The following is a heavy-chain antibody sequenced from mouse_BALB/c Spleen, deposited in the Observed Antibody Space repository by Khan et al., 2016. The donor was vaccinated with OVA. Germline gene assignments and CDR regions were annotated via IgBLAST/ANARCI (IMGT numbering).Heavy chain of an antibody. CDR2: ISYSGNT. CDR1: GYSITSDYA. J-gene: IGHJ2*01. CDR3: ERIKGGDFDY. Sequence: EVQLQESGPGLVKPSQSLSLTCTVTGYSITSDYAWNWIRQFPGSNLEWMGYISYSGNTKYNPSLKSRISITRDTSKNQFFLQLNSVTIEDTATXYGERIKGGDFDYWGQGTTLTVSS. V-gene: IGHV3-2*02.